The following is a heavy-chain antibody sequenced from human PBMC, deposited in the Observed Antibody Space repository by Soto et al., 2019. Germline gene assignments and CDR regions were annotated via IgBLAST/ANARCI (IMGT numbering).Heavy chain of an antibody. CDR1: GGSISSYY. D-gene: IGHD5-18*01. CDR2: IYYSGRT. Sequence: QVQLQESGPGLVKPSETLSLTCTVSGGSISSYYWSWIRQPPGKGLEWIGYIYYSGRTNYNPSLKSRVTISVATSKNQFSLKLSSVTAADQAVYYCAIRYGSCFDYWCQGTLVTVSS. J-gene: IGHJ4*02. CDR3: AIRYGSCFDY. V-gene: IGHV4-59*08.